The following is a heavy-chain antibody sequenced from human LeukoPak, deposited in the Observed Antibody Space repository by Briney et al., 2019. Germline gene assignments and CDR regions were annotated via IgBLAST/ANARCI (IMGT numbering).Heavy chain of an antibody. CDR3: ARDVVLTSSPDAFDI. J-gene: IGHJ3*02. V-gene: IGHV4-31*03. CDR1: GVXITKDGYS. D-gene: IGHD2-21*02. CDR2: ISYSGST. Sequence: PSETLSLTCTVSGVXITKDGYSWTWIRQPPGKGLEWIGDISYSGSTKYKPSLKRRLTISGDVSKNQFSLKLTSVTAADTAVYYCARDVVLTSSPDAFDIWGQGTMVTVSS.